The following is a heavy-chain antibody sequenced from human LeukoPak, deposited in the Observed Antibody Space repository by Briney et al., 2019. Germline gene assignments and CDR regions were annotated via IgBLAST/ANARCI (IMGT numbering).Heavy chain of an antibody. V-gene: IGHV3-21*04. J-gene: IGHJ6*03. CDR1: GFTFSSYS. D-gene: IGHD2-2*01. CDR3: ARDMQDIVEGLAERHYYYYMDV. CDR2: ISSSSSYI. Sequence: GGSLRLSCAASGFTFSSYSMNRVRQAPGKGLEWVSSISSSSSYIYYADSVKGRFTISRDNAKNSLYLQMNSLRAEDTALYYCARDMQDIVEGLAERHYYYYMDVWGKGTTVTVSS.